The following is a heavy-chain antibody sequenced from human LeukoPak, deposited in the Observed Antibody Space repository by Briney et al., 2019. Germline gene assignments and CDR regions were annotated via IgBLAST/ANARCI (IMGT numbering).Heavy chain of an antibody. D-gene: IGHD3-22*01. CDR2: INHSGST. J-gene: IGHJ4*02. CDR1: GGSFSGYY. CDR3: ARDRSRGYPYYFDY. Sequence: SETLSLTCAVYGGSFSGYYWSWIRQPPGKGLEWIGEINHSGSTNYNPSLKSRVTISVDTSKNQFSLKLSSVTAADTAVYYCARDRSRGYPYYFDYWGQGTLVTVSS. V-gene: IGHV4-34*01.